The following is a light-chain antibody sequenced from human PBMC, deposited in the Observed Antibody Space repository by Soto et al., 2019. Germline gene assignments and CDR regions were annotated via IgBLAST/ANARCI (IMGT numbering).Light chain of an antibody. J-gene: IGLJ1*01. CDR2: EVS. CDR1: SSDVGGYNY. V-gene: IGLV2-14*01. CDR3: SSYTTSSTLDV. Sequence: QSVLTQPASVSGSPGQSITISCTGTSSDVGGYNYVSWYQRHPGKAPKLMIYEVSNRPSGVSNRFSGSKSGNTASLTISGLQAPDDPDYSCSSYTTSSTLDVFGTRTKVTVL.